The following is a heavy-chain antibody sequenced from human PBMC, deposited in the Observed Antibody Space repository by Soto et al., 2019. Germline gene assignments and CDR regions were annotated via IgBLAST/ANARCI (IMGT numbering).Heavy chain of an antibody. V-gene: IGHV1-18*01. CDR1: GHTFDTSG. Sequence: QVQLVQSGAEVKNPGASVKVSCKTSGHTFDTSGISWVRQAPGQGLEWMGWISGYNGNTNYAQKFQDRVTMTTDTSTSTAYMELRSLRSDDTAVYFCARDRGYYENSGYYPINYYYALDVWGQGTTVTVSS. J-gene: IGHJ6*02. CDR2: ISGYNGNT. D-gene: IGHD3-22*01. CDR3: ARDRGYYENSGYYPINYYYALDV.